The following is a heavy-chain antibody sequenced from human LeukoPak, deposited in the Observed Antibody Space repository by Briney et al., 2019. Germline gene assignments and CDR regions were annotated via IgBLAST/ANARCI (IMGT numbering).Heavy chain of an antibody. D-gene: IGHD1-1*01. CDR2: IYYSGRT. CDR1: GGSISSYY. V-gene: IGHV4-59*01. CDR3: AGDLLDGQPDY. J-gene: IGHJ4*02. Sequence: SETLSLTCTVSGGSISSYYWSWIRQPPGKGREWIGYIYYSGRTNYNPSLKRRVTISVDTSKNQFSLKLSSVTAADTAVYYCAGDLLDGQPDYWGQGTLVTVSS.